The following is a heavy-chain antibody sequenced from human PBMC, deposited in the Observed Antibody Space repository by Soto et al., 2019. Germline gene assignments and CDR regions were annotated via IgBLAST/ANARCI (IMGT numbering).Heavy chain of an antibody. J-gene: IGHJ6*02. CDR3: ARLAGSSLNYYYYGMDV. V-gene: IGHV4-39*01. Sequence: SETLSLTCTVSGGSISSSSYYWGWIRQPPGKGLEWIGSVYYSGSTYYNPSLKSRVTISVDTSKNQFSLKLSSVTAADTAVYYCARLAGSSLNYYYYGMDVWGQGTTVTVSS. D-gene: IGHD6-13*01. CDR1: GGSISSSSYY. CDR2: VYYSGST.